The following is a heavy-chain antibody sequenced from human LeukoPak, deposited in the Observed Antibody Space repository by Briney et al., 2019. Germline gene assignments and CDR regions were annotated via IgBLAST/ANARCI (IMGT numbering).Heavy chain of an antibody. J-gene: IGHJ6*03. CDR2: IKQDGSEK. V-gene: IGHV3-7*01. CDR1: GFTVSGNY. Sequence: GGSLRLSCAVSGFTVSGNYMSWVRQAPGKGLEWVANIKQDGSEKYYVDSVKGRFTISRDNAKNSLYLQMNSLRTEDTAVYYCARGYGDPLDYYYYMDVWGNGTTVTVSS. D-gene: IGHD4-17*01. CDR3: ARGYGDPLDYYYYMDV.